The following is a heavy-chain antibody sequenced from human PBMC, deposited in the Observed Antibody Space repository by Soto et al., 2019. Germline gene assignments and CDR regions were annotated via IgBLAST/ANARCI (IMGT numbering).Heavy chain of an antibody. J-gene: IGHJ3*02. Sequence: GGSLRLSCTASGFIFENYWMGWVRQAPGERLEWLASINQDGSAKHHVGSVKGRFTISRDNAKNSLNLQLNSLRDDDTAVFYCGRYGYNSAIDIWGQGTLVTVSS. CDR1: GFIFENYW. V-gene: IGHV3-7*01. D-gene: IGHD5-12*01. CDR3: GRYGYNSAIDI. CDR2: INQDGSAK.